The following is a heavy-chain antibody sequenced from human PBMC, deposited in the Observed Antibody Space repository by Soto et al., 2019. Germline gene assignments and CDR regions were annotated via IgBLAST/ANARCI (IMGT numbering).Heavy chain of an antibody. CDR1: GGTFGSDA. Sequence: ASVKVSCKASGGTFGSDAITWVRQAPGQGLEWVGRIIPIFGTTNYAQNLQGRVTISADKSTLTSYMELHSLTSDDTALYYCARDRTDSGYYTNWLDPWGQGXQVTVYS. J-gene: IGHJ5*02. CDR3: ARDRTDSGYYTNWLDP. V-gene: IGHV1-69*06. D-gene: IGHD3-22*01. CDR2: IIPIFGTT.